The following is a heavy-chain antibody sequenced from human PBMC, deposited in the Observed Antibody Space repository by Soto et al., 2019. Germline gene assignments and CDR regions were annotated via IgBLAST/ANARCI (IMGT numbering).Heavy chain of an antibody. CDR3: ARDRIQFSVDV. CDR2: IYKTGST. D-gene: IGHD5-18*01. Sequence: QVQLQESGPGLVKPSQTLSLTCSVSGGSINSGGHYWSWIRQHPGKGLEWIGHIYKTGSTDFNPSLKDRLTISIDTSKNQFSLSLRSVTDADTALYYCARDRIQFSVDVWGQGTTVTFSS. CDR1: GGSINSGGHY. J-gene: IGHJ6*02. V-gene: IGHV4-31*03.